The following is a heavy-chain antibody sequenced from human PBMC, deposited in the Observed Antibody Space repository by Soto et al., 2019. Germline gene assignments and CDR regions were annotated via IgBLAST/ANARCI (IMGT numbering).Heavy chain of an antibody. D-gene: IGHD3-22*01. CDR2: IYPGDSDT. Sequence: GQSLKISCKGSGYSFTSYWIGWVRQMPGKGLEWMGIIYPGDSDTRYSPSFQGQVTISADKSISTAYLQWSSLKASDTAMYYCARLLYYYDSSGHSVFDYWGQGTLVTVSS. CDR3: ARLLYYYDSSGHSVFDY. CDR1: GYSFTSYW. J-gene: IGHJ4*02. V-gene: IGHV5-51*01.